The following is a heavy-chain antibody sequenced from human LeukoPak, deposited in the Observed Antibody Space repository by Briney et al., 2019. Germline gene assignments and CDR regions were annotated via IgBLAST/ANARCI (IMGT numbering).Heavy chain of an antibody. CDR2: ISAYNGNT. Sequence: ASVKVSCKASGYTFTSYGISWVRQAPGQGLEWMGWISAYNGNTNYAQKLQGRVTMTTDTSTSTAYMELRSLRSDDTVVYYCARAFGRYYDILTGYYPHWGQGTLVTVSS. CDR3: ARAFGRYYDILTGYYPH. J-gene: IGHJ4*02. V-gene: IGHV1-18*01. CDR1: GYTFTSYG. D-gene: IGHD3-9*01.